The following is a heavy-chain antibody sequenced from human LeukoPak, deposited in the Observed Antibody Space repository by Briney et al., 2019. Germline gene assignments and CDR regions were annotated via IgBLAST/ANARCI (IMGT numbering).Heavy chain of an antibody. Sequence: ASVKVSCKASGYTFTSYYMHWVRQAPGQGLEWMGWISAYNGNTNYAQKLQGRVTMTTDTSTSTAYMELRSLRSDDTAVYYCARDRYYDSSGYITVDYWGQGTLVTVSS. D-gene: IGHD3-22*01. CDR3: ARDRYYDSSGYITVDY. V-gene: IGHV1-18*04. J-gene: IGHJ4*02. CDR1: GYTFTSYY. CDR2: ISAYNGNT.